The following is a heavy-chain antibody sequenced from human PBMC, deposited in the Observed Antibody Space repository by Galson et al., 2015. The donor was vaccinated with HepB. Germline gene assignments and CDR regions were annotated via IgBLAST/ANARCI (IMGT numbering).Heavy chain of an antibody. CDR3: ARVISPRYYYDSSGYYQHLCDY. CDR1: GYTFTSYG. CDR2: ISAYNGNT. D-gene: IGHD3-22*01. V-gene: IGHV1-18*04. Sequence: SVKVSCKASGYTFTSYGISWVRQAPGQGLEWMGWISAYNGNTNYAQKLQGRVTMTTDTSTSTAYMELRSLRSDDTAVYYCARVISPRYYYDSSGYYQHLCDYWGQGTLVTVSS. J-gene: IGHJ4*02.